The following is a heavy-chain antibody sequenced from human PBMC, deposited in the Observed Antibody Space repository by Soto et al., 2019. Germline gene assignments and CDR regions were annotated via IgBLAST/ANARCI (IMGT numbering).Heavy chain of an antibody. CDR2: IYYSGST. CDR1: GGSISSSSYY. Sequence: QLQLQESGPGLVKPSETLSLTCTVSGGSISSSSYYWGWIRQPPGKGLEWIGSIYYSGSTYYNPSLKSRVTISVDTSKNQFSLKLSSVTAADTAVYYCARHAGGNHYAGYSYGYYYYYYMDVWGKGTTVTVSS. J-gene: IGHJ6*03. V-gene: IGHV4-39*01. D-gene: IGHD5-18*01. CDR3: ARHAGGNHYAGYSYGYYYYYYMDV.